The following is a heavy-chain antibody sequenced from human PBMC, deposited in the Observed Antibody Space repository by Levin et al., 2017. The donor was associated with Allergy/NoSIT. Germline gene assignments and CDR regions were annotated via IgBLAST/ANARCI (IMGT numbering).Heavy chain of an antibody. V-gene: IGHV3-11*01. D-gene: IGHD2/OR15-2a*01. CDR2: ISRSGSTI. CDR3: ARDLGSMYWFGP. CDR1: GFIFRDYW. J-gene: IGHJ5*02. Sequence: GGSLRLSCAASGFIFRDYWMTWIRQAPGKGLEWIAYISRSGSTIYYAESVKGRFTISRDNARKSLYLQMHSLRVEDTALYYCARDLGSMYWFGPWGQGSLVTVSS.